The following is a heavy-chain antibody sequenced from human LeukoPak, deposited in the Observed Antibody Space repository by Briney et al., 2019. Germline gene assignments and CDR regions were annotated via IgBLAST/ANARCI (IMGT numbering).Heavy chain of an antibody. CDR3: ATLVGAPQGY. J-gene: IGHJ4*01. Sequence: GGSLRLSCAASGFTFSSHAMSWVRQAPGKGLEWVSAISGSGGSTYYADSVKGRFTISRDNSKNTLYLQMNSLRAEDTAVYYCATLVGAPQGYWGQEPWSPSPQ. CDR1: GFTFSSHA. V-gene: IGHV3-23*01. CDR2: ISGSGGST. D-gene: IGHD1-26*01.